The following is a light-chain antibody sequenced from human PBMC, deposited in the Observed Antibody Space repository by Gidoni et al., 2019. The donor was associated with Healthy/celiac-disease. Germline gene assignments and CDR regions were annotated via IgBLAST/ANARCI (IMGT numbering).Light chain of an antibody. J-gene: IGKJ1*01. CDR2: KAS. CDR1: QSISSW. V-gene: IGKV1-5*03. Sequence: DIQMTQSPSTLSASVGARVTITCRASQSISSWLAWYQQKPGKAPKLLIYKASSLESGVPSSFSGSGSGTEFTLTISSLQPDDFATYYCQQYNSYSWTFGQGTKVEIK. CDR3: QQYNSYSWT.